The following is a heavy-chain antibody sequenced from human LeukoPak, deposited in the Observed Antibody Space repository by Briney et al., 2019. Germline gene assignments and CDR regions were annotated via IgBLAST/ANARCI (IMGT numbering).Heavy chain of an antibody. CDR3: ARVFGDTLGWDYMDV. CDR2: TRNKANNYTT. Sequence: GGSLRLSCAASGFTFSDHYMDWVRQAPGKGLEWVGRTRNKANNYTTEYAASVKGSFTISRDDSKNSLYLQMSSLKTEDTAVYYCARVFGDTLGWDYMDVWGKGTTVTVSS. CDR1: GFTFSDHY. D-gene: IGHD2-21*02. J-gene: IGHJ6*03. V-gene: IGHV3-72*01.